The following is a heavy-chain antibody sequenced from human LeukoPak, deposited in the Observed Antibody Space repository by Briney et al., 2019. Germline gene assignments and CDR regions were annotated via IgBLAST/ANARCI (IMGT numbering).Heavy chain of an antibody. CDR2: ISYDGNIK. J-gene: IGHJ4*02. Sequence: GGSLRLSWAASGFSFTSYNFHWVRQAPGKGLQWLGFISYDGNIKFEDSVKGRFTISRDNAKSSLYLQMNSLRAEDTAVYYCAREDYSNYVRTPYFDYWGQGTLVTVSS. V-gene: IGHV3-30*03. D-gene: IGHD4-11*01. CDR1: GFSFTSYN. CDR3: AREDYSNYVRTPYFDY.